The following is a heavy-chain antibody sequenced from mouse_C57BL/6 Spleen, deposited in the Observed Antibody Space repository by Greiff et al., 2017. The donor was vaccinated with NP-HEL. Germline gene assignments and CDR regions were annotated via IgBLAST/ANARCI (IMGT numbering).Heavy chain of an antibody. CDR3: ARGHYGGGYFDV. Sequence: EVNLVESGGGLVKPGGSLKLSCAASGFTFSSYAISWVRQTPEKRLEWVATISDGGSYTYYPDNVKGRFTISRDNAKNNLYLQMSHLKSEDTAMYYCARGHYGGGYFDVWGTGTTVTVSS. V-gene: IGHV5-4*03. CDR2: ISDGGSYT. D-gene: IGHD1-1*01. J-gene: IGHJ1*03. CDR1: GFTFSSYA.